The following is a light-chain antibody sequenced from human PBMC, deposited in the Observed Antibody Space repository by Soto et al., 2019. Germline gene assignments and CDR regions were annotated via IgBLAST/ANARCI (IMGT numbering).Light chain of an antibody. V-gene: IGLV1-47*01. CDR3: AAWDDSPTGYV. CDR1: SSNIGSNY. J-gene: IGLJ1*01. CDR2: RNN. Sequence: QSVLTQPPSASGTPGQRVNISCSGSSSNIGSNYVYWYRQFPGTAPKLLIQRNNQRPSGVPARFSGSKSGTSASLAISGLRSEDEADYYCAAWDDSPTGYVFGTGTKVTVL.